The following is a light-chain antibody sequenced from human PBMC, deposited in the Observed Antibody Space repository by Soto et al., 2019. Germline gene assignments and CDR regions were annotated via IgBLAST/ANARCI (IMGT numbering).Light chain of an antibody. V-gene: IGKV3-15*01. Sequence: EIVMTQSPDTLSVSPGERATLSCRASQSVSSNLAWYQQKPGQAPRRLIYGASTSATCIPARFSGSGSGTEFTLSISSLKAEDFAVYYCQQYNNWPPWTFGPGTKVDIK. CDR2: GAS. J-gene: IGKJ3*01. CDR1: QSVSSN. CDR3: QQYNNWPPWT.